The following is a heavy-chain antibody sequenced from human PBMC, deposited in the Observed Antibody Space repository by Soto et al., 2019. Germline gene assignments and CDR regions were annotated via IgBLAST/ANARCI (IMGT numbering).Heavy chain of an antibody. CDR2: TSAYNGNT. CDR3: ARSMTTVTTYYYGMDV. D-gene: IGHD4-17*01. Sequence: ASVKVSCKASGYTFTSYGISWVRQAPGQGLEWMGWTSAYNGNTNYAQKLQGRVTMTTDTSTSTAYMELRSLRSDDTAVYYCARSMTTVTTYYYGMDVWGQGTTVTVSS. CDR1: GYTFTSYG. V-gene: IGHV1-18*01. J-gene: IGHJ6*02.